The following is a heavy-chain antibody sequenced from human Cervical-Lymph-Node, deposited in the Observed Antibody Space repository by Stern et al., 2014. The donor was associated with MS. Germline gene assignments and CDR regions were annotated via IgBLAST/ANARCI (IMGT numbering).Heavy chain of an antibody. Sequence: QVQLVQSGAEVKKPWASAKVSCKSSAYTFPSYGISSLRQAPGQGREWMGWISTYNGNTNYAQKLQRRVTMTTDTSTSTAYMELRSLRSDDTAVYYCARGLLGSENAFDIWGQGTMVTVSS. V-gene: IGHV1-18*01. CDR2: ISTYNGNT. CDR3: ARGLLGSENAFDI. CDR1: AYTFPSYG. J-gene: IGHJ3*02. D-gene: IGHD2-15*01.